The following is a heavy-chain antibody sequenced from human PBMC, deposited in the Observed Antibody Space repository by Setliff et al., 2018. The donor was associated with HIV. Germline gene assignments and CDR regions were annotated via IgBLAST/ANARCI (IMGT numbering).Heavy chain of an antibody. CDR3: ARARRAGSGPKYFQH. Sequence: TLSLTCAVYGGSFNGYYWSWIRQPPGKGLEWIGEINHSGSTNYNPSRKSRVTMSVDKSKNQFSLRLSSVTAANTAVYYCARARRAGSGPKYFQHWGQGTLVTVSS. J-gene: IGHJ1*01. CDR2: INHSGST. CDR1: GGSFNGYY. D-gene: IGHD2-15*01. V-gene: IGHV4-34*01.